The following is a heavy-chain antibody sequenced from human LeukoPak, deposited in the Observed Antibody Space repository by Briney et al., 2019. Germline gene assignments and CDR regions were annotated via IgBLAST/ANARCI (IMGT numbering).Heavy chain of an antibody. D-gene: IGHD4-17*01. CDR3: ARNLRSLTGYFDY. CDR2: IYSGGST. V-gene: IGHV3-53*01. CDR1: GFTVSSNY. Sequence: GGSLRLSCAASGFTVSSNYMSWVRQAPGKGLEWISVIYSGGSTYYADSVKGRFTISRDNSKNTLYLQMNSLRAEDTAVYYCARNLRSLTGYFDYWGQGTLVTVSS. J-gene: IGHJ4*02.